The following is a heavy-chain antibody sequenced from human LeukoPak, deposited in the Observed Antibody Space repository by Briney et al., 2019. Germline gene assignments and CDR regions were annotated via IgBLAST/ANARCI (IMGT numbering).Heavy chain of an antibody. CDR1: GFTFSSYG. D-gene: IGHD3-9*01. V-gene: IGHV3-48*01. Sequence: GGSLRLSCAASGFTFSSYGMHWVRQAPGKGLEWVSYISSSGSTIYYADSVKGRFTISRDNSKNTLYLQMNSLRAEDTAVYYCAREAPNVLRYFDWLLSLDYWGQGTLVTVSS. CDR2: ISSSGSTI. J-gene: IGHJ4*02. CDR3: AREAPNVLRYFDWLLSLDY.